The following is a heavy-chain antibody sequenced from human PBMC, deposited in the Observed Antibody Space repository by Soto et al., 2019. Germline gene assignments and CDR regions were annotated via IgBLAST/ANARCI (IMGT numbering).Heavy chain of an antibody. D-gene: IGHD4-17*01. V-gene: IGHV1-18*01. Sequence: QAQLVQSGPEVKEPGATVKVSCKASGSTFPSRGIYWVRQAPGQGLEWMGWSSPHNAKTHYAQSLQGRVTLTTDTSTSTAYMDMRSLSSDDTAVYYCVREAGDYFWYCDRWGRGTPVTVSS. CDR3: VREAGDYFWYCDR. J-gene: IGHJ2*01. CDR2: SSPHNAKT. CDR1: GSTFPSRG.